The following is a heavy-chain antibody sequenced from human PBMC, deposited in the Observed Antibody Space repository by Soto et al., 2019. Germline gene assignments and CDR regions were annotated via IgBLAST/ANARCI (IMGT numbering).Heavy chain of an antibody. CDR3: ARGRSSRDGYNYFDY. CDR1: GGSISSSSYY. D-gene: IGHD5-12*01. J-gene: IGHJ4*02. CDR2: INHSGST. V-gene: IGHV4-39*07. Sequence: PSETLSLTCTVSGGSISSSSYYWSWIRQPPGKGLEWIGEINHSGSTNYNPSLKSRVTISVDTSKNQFSLKLSSVTAADTAVYYCARGRSSRDGYNYFDYWGQGTLVTVSS.